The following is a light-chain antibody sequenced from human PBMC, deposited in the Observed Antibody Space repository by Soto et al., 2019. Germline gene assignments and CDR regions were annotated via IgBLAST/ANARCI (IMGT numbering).Light chain of an antibody. CDR3: QQRRSWPRT. CDR2: DAS. V-gene: IGKV3-11*01. Sequence: IVLTHSPATLCCSPGGRATLSFRASQSVSTFLAWYQLKPGQAPRLLIYDASNRASGIPARFSGSGSGTDFTLTISSLEPEDFALYYCQQRRSWPRTFGQGTKVDIK. CDR1: QSVSTF. J-gene: IGKJ1*01.